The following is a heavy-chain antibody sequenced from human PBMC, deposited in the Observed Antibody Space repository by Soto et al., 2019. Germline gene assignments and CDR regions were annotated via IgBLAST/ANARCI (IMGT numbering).Heavy chain of an antibody. D-gene: IGHD3-22*01. CDR1: GFTFSSYA. CDR3: AKGYYYDSSGYLDY. V-gene: IGHV3-23*01. CDR2: ISGSGGST. J-gene: IGHJ4*02. Sequence: PGGSLRLSCAASGFTFSSYAMSWVRQAPGKGLEWVSAISGSGGSTYHADSVKGRFTISRDNSKNTLYLQMNSLRAEDTAVYYCAKGYYYDSSGYLDYWGQGTLVTVSS.